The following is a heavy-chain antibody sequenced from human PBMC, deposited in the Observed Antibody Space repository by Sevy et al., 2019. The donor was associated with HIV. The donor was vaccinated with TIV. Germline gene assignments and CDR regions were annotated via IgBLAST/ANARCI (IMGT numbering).Heavy chain of an antibody. Sequence: GGSLRLSCAASGFTFTDYFMGWVRQAPGKGLEWVANIDQDGSQKNYVDSVKGRFTISRDNAKNSVYLQMNRLIVDDTAVYYCARELWPGDYWGQGTLVTVSS. CDR3: ARELWPGDY. V-gene: IGHV3-7*01. J-gene: IGHJ4*02. CDR1: GFTFTDYF. D-gene: IGHD2-21*01. CDR2: IDQDGSQK.